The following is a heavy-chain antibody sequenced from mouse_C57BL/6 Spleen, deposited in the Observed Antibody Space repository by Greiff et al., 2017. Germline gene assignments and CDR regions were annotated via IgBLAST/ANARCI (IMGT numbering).Heavy chain of an antibody. CDR1: GYSITSGYY. CDR3: ARYHGYDFYAMDD. D-gene: IGHD2-2*01. V-gene: IGHV3-6*01. J-gene: IGHJ4*01. CDR2: ISYDGSN. Sequence: EVKLMESGPGLVKPSQSLSLTCSVTGYSITSGYYWNWIRQFPGNKLEWMGYISYDGSNNYNPSLKNRISITRDTSKNQFFLKLNSVTTEDTATYYCARYHGYDFYAMDDWGQGTSVTVSS.